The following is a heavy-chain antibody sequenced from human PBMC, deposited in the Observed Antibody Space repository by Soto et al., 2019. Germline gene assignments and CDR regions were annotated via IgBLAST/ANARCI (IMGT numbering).Heavy chain of an antibody. CDR2: IYYSGST. CDR3: ASLRYFDWGGFVY. V-gene: IGHV4-59*08. CDR1: GGSISSYY. J-gene: IGHJ4*02. D-gene: IGHD3-9*01. Sequence: PSETLSLSCTVSGGSISSYYWSWIRQPPGKGLEWIGYIYYSGSTNYNPSLKSRVTISVDTSKNQFSLKLSSVTAADTAVYYCASLRYFDWGGFVYWGQGTLVTVSS.